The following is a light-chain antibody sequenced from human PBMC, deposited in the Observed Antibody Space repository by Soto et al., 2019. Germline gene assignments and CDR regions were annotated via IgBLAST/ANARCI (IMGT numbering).Light chain of an antibody. V-gene: IGLV2-14*01. J-gene: IGLJ3*02. CDR2: EVS. CDR1: SSDIGNYNY. Sequence: QSALTQPASVSGSPGQSITISCTGTSSDIGNYNYVSWYQQHPGKAPKLMIYEVSNRLSGISNRFSGSKSGNTASLVISGLQAEDEAHYYCSSYTNNDALVFGGGTKLTVL. CDR3: SSYTNNDALV.